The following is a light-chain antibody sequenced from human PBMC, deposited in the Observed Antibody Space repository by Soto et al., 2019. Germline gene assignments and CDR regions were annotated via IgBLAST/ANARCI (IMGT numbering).Light chain of an antibody. J-gene: IGLJ1*01. Sequence: QRVTISCSGGSSNIGSNTVAWYQHLPGTAPPRLIFTAGQRPSGVPGRFSGSKSGTSASLAISGLQSEDEGDYYCSAWDNSLNGYVFGPGTKVTVL. CDR2: TAG. V-gene: IGLV1-44*01. CDR3: SAWDNSLNGYV. CDR1: SSNIGSNT.